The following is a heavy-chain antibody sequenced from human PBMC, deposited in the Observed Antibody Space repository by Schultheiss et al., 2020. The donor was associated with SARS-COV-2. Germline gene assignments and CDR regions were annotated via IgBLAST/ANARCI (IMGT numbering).Heavy chain of an antibody. J-gene: IGHJ4*02. Sequence: GGSLRLSCAASGFTFSSYSMNWVRQAPGKGLEWVALISSDGSSKYYVDSVKGRFTISRDNSKNTLYLQMSSLRAEDTAVYYCTARIFGVGHFDYWGQGTLVTVSS. CDR3: TARIFGVGHFDY. CDR1: GFTFSSYS. CDR2: ISSDGSSK. D-gene: IGHD3-3*01. V-gene: IGHV3-30*03.